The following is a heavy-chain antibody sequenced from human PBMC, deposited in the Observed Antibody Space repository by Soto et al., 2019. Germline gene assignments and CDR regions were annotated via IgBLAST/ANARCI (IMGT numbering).Heavy chain of an antibody. CDR3: AKARATYDTSGFYFRPLDS. D-gene: IGHD3-22*01. CDR1: GFTFNTYD. Sequence: EVQLLESGGDLVQPGGSLRLSCAASGFTFNTYDMSWVRQAPGKGLEWVSVIGSGGAPTYYADSVKGRFTISRDNSKNTLLLQMDSLRAEDTAVYYCAKARATYDTSGFYFRPLDSWGQGTLVTVSS. V-gene: IGHV3-23*01. CDR2: IGSGGAPT. J-gene: IGHJ4*02.